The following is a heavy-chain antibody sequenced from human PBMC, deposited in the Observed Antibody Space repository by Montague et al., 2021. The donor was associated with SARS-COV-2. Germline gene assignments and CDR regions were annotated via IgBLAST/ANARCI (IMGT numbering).Heavy chain of an antibody. D-gene: IGHD3-9*01. CDR1: RGSFSNYY. V-gene: IGHV4-34*01. CDR2: INQGGAP. Sequence: SETLSLTCAVSRGSFSNYYWTWIRQSPGKGLEWIGEINQGGAPNYTPSLKSRVTISLDTSKKQISLKLNSVTVADTAVFFCARGRPVRGSFRHFDSISSGARDIGARGSLVIVSS. CDR3: ARGRPVRGSFRHFDSISSGARDI. J-gene: IGHJ3*02.